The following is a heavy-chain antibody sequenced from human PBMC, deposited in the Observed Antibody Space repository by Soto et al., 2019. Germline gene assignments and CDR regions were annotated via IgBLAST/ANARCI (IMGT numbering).Heavy chain of an antibody. CDR2: MNPNSGNT. CDR3: ARARLRGNWFDP. Sequence: ASVKVSCKASGYTFTGYDMHWVRPATGQGLEWMGWMNPNSGNTGYAQKFQGRVTMTRNTSISTAYMELSSLRSEDTAVYYCARARLRGNWFDPWGQGTLVTVSS. J-gene: IGHJ5*02. V-gene: IGHV1-8*02. CDR1: GYTFTGYD.